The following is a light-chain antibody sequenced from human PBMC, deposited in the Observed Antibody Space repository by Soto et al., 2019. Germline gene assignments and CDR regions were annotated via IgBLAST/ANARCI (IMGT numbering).Light chain of an antibody. Sequence: EIVLTQSPATLSLSPGERATLSCRASQSVSSYLAWYQQKPGQAPRLLIYDASNRATGIPARFSGSGPGTDFTLTISSLEPDDFAFYYCQQRSNWPLTFGGGTKVEIK. CDR2: DAS. J-gene: IGKJ4*01. V-gene: IGKV3-11*01. CDR1: QSVSSY. CDR3: QQRSNWPLT.